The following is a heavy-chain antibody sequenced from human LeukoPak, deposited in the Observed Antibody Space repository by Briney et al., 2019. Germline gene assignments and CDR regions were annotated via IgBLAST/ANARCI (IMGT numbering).Heavy chain of an antibody. D-gene: IGHD3-10*01. J-gene: IGHJ4*02. V-gene: IGHV5-51*01. CDR3: AKGAGGSGSYYPYF. CDR1: GYSFITHR. CDR2: IYPGDSDT. Sequence: GESLKISCKASGYSFITHRIAWVRQTPAKGLEWMGIIYPGDSDTKYSPSFQGQVTISADKSISTAYLQWSSLKASDTAMYYCAKGAGGSGSYYPYFWGQGTLVTVSS.